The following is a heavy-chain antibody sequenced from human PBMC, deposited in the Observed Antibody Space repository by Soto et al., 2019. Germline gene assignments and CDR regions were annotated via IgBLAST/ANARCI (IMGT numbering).Heavy chain of an antibody. Sequence: GGSLRLSCAASGFTFSSYGMHWVRQAPGKGLEWVAVIWYDGSNKYYAGSVKGRFTISRDNSKNTLYLQMNSLRAEDTAVYYCARDLIDSSGYFPFDYWGQGTLVTVSS. V-gene: IGHV3-33*01. D-gene: IGHD3-22*01. CDR3: ARDLIDSSGYFPFDY. J-gene: IGHJ4*02. CDR2: IWYDGSNK. CDR1: GFTFSSYG.